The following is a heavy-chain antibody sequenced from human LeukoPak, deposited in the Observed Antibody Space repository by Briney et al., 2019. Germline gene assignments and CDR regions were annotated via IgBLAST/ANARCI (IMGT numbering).Heavy chain of an antibody. Sequence: AGSLRLSCAASGFTVSSNYMSWVRQAPGKGLEWVSIIYSGGDTYYADSVKGRFTISRDNSNNTLYLQMNSLRAEDTAVYYCARDWASSGYDFFPVYWGQGTLVTVSS. CDR1: GFTVSSNY. V-gene: IGHV3-66*01. CDR3: ARDWASSGYDFFPVY. D-gene: IGHD5-12*01. CDR2: IYSGGDT. J-gene: IGHJ4*02.